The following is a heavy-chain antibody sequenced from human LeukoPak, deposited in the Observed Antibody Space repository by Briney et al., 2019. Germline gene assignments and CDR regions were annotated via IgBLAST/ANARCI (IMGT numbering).Heavy chain of an antibody. V-gene: IGHV4-59*01. J-gene: IGHJ6*03. CDR3: ARVLASCYPSCYYYMDV. D-gene: IGHD2-2*01. CDR2: IYYSGST. CDR1: GGSISSYY. Sequence: SETLSLTCTVSGGSISSYYWSWIRQPPGKGLEWIGYIYYSGSTNYNPSLKSRVTISVDTSKNQFSLKLSSVTAADTAVYYCARVLASCYPSCYYYMDVWGKGTTVTVSS.